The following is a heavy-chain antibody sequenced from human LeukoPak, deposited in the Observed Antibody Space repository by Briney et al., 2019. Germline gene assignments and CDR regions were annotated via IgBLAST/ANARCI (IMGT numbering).Heavy chain of an antibody. CDR3: ARGPSLITIFGVVIPYYFDY. CDR1: GGSISSSTYY. CDR2: IYYSGST. J-gene: IGHJ4*02. D-gene: IGHD3-3*01. Sequence: PSETLSLTCTVSGGSISSSTYYWGWIRQPPGKGLEWIGSIYYSGSTYYSPSLKSRVTISVDTSKNQFSLKLSSVTAADTAVYYCARGPSLITIFGVVIPYYFDYWGQGTLVTVSS. V-gene: IGHV4-39*01.